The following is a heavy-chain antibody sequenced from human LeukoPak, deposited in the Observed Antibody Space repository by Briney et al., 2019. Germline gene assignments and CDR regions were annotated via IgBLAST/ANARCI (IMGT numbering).Heavy chain of an antibody. Sequence: ASVKVSCKASGYTFTGYYMHWVRQAPGQGLEWMGWINPNSGGTNYAQKFQGRVTMTRDTSISTAYMELSRLRSDDTAVYYCARVDIVVVPAALEDYYYMDVWGKGTTVTVSS. CDR1: GYTFTGYY. D-gene: IGHD2-2*01. J-gene: IGHJ6*03. V-gene: IGHV1-2*02. CDR3: ARVDIVVVPAALEDYYYMDV. CDR2: INPNSGGT.